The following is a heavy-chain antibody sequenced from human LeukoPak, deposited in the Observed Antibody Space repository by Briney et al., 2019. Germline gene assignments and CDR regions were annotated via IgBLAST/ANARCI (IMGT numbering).Heavy chain of an antibody. CDR1: GGSISSHY. CDR2: IYYSGST. D-gene: IGHD5-18*01. V-gene: IGHV4-59*11. J-gene: IGHJ6*03. CDR3: ARRNLGYSYGTHYYYYYYMDV. Sequence: PSETLSLTCTVSGGSISSHYWSWIRQPPGKGLEWIGYIYYSGSTSYNPSLKSRVTISVDTSKNQFSLKLSSVTAADTAVYYCARRNLGYSYGTHYYYYYYMDVWGKGTTVTVSS.